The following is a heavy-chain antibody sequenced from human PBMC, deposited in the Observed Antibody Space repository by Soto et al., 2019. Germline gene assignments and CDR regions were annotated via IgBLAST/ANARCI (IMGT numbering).Heavy chain of an antibody. J-gene: IGHJ4*02. V-gene: IGHV1-18*01. CDR1: GYTFTKYR. CDR3: ARDRLPLGELSPGEY. Sequence: ASVKVSCKASGYTFTKYRISWVRQAPGQGLEWMGYNRNYAQKLQGRVTMTTDTATSTAYMELRSLRSDDTAVYYCARDRLPLGELSPGEYWGQGTVVTV. D-gene: IGHD3-16*02. CDR2: NR.